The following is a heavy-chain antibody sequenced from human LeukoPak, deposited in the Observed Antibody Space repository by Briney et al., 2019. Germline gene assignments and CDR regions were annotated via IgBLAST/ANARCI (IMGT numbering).Heavy chain of an antibody. CDR3: ASAPESYYDFWSGYYPLDY. Sequence: GGSLRLSCAASGFTFSSSWMHWVRQAPGKGLVWVSRINPDGSITSHADSVKGRFTISRDNAKNSLYLQMNSLRAEDTAVYYCASAPESYYDFWSGYYPLDYWGQGTLVTVSS. CDR2: INPDGSIT. V-gene: IGHV3-74*01. CDR1: GFTFSSSW. D-gene: IGHD3-3*01. J-gene: IGHJ4*02.